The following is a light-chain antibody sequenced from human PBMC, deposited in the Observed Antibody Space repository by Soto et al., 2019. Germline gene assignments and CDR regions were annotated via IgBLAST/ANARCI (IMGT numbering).Light chain of an antibody. CDR1: QTISSGY. J-gene: IGKJ2*01. CDR2: GAS. CDR3: QQYGTSPYT. V-gene: IGKV3-20*01. Sequence: EIVLTQSPGTLSLSPGERATLSCRASQTISSGYLAWYQRKPGQVPRLLIYGASSRATGIPDRFSGSGSGTDFTLTISRLEPEDFAVYYCQQYGTSPYTFGQGTKLELK.